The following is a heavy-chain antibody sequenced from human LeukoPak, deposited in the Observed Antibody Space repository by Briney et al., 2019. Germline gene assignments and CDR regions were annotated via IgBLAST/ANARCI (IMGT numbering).Heavy chain of an antibody. CDR1: GFTFSSYA. CDR2: ISGSGGST. Sequence: GGSLRLSCAASGFTFSSYAMSWVRQAPGKGLEWVSAISGSGGSTYYADSVKGRFTVSRDNSKNTLYLQMNSLRAEDTAVYYCAKSFRMDSSGPFDYWGQGTLVTVSS. V-gene: IGHV3-23*01. D-gene: IGHD3-22*01. J-gene: IGHJ4*02. CDR3: AKSFRMDSSGPFDY.